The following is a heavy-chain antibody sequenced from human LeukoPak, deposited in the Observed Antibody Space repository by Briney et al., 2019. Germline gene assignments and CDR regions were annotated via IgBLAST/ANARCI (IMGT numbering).Heavy chain of an antibody. D-gene: IGHD4-23*01. J-gene: IGHJ4*02. V-gene: IGHV3-43D*04. Sequence: PPGGSLRLSCAASGFDFDDYLMHWVRHVPGKGLEWVSLISWDGGTTNYADSVKGRFPISRDNSKNSLYFLMSDLTAEDTAFYYCARGGYGGVFDYWGQGTLVPVSS. CDR2: ISWDGGTT. CDR3: ARGGYGGVFDY. CDR1: GFDFDDYL.